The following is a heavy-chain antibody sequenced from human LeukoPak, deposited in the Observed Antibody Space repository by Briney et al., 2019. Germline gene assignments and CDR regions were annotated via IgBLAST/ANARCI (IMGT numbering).Heavy chain of an antibody. V-gene: IGHV1-69*13. Sequence: SVKVSCKASGGTFSSYAISWVRQAPGQGLEWMGGIIPIFGTANYAQKFQGRVTITADESTSTAYMELSSLRSEDTSVYYCASTLITIFGVVIPYYFDYWGQGTLVTVSS. CDR2: IIPIFGTA. CDR3: ASTLITIFGVVIPYYFDY. CDR1: GGTFSSYA. J-gene: IGHJ4*02. D-gene: IGHD3-3*01.